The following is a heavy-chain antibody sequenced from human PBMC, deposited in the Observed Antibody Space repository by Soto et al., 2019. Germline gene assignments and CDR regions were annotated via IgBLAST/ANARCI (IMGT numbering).Heavy chain of an antibody. D-gene: IGHD6-13*01. Sequence: HPWGSLRLSCAASGFTFSSYSMNWVRQAPGKGLEWVSYINSSSSTIYYADSVKGRFTISRDNAKNSLYLQMNSLRAEDTAVYYCARDLGSSWYPEYFQHWGQGTLVTVSS. CDR1: GFTFSSYS. CDR3: ARDLGSSWYPEYFQH. V-gene: IGHV3-48*01. CDR2: INSSSSTI. J-gene: IGHJ1*01.